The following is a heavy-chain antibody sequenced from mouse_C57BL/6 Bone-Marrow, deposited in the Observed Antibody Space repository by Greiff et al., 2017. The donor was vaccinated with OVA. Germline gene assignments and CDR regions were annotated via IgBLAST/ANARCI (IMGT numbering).Heavy chain of an antibody. J-gene: IGHJ1*03. Sequence: EVKLVESEGGLVQPGSSTKLSCTASGFTFSDYYMAWVRQVPEKGLEWVANINYDGSSTYYLDSLKSRFIISRDNAKNILYLQMSSLKSEDTATYYCARVYYGSSRSYWYFDVWGTGTTVTVSS. CDR1: GFTFSDYY. CDR3: ARVYYGSSRSYWYFDV. D-gene: IGHD1-1*01. V-gene: IGHV5-16*01. CDR2: INYDGSST.